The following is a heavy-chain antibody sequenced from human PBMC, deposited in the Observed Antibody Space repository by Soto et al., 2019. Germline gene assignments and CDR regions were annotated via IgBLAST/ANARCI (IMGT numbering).Heavy chain of an antibody. CDR3: ARGHSRFLEWLLSGTGPEYYGMDV. J-gene: IGHJ6*02. Sequence: SETLSLTCTVSGGSISSGGYYWSWIRQHPGKGLEWIGYIYYSGSTNYNPSLKSRVTISVDTSKNQFSLKLSSVAAADTAVYYCARGHSRFLEWLLSGTGPEYYGMDVWGQGTTVTVSS. D-gene: IGHD3-3*01. CDR2: IYYSGST. V-gene: IGHV4-61*08. CDR1: GGSISSGGYY.